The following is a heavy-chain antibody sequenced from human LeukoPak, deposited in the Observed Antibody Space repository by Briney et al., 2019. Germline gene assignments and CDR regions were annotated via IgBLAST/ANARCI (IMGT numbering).Heavy chain of an antibody. CDR1: GFTFTTYA. D-gene: IGHD5-12*01. CDR3: AKQPRYDVDAFDI. Sequence: PGGSLRLSCVASGFTFTTYAMGWVRQAPGKGLEWVSTIGGSGGSTYYADSVKGRFAISRDNSRDTLYLQMNSLRAEDTAIYHCAKQPRYDVDAFDIWGQGTMVTVCS. J-gene: IGHJ3*02. V-gene: IGHV3-23*01. CDR2: IGGSGGST.